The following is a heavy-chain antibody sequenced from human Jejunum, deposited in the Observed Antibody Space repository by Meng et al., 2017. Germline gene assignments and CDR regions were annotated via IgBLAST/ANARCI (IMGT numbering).Heavy chain of an antibody. V-gene: IGHV6-1*01. CDR2: TYYRSKWYI. J-gene: IGHJ4*02. CDR1: GHSVSSNSAG. CDR3: AGGGLVRSTRGYFDY. Sequence: QIQLQQSRPGLVKPSQTLPLPCALSGHSVSSNSAGWNWIRRSPSRGLEWPGRTYYRSKWYIDYAVSVKSRITINPDTSMNQFSLHLNSVTPEDTAVYYCAGGGLVRSTRGYFDYWGQGTLVTVSS. D-gene: IGHD2-2*01.